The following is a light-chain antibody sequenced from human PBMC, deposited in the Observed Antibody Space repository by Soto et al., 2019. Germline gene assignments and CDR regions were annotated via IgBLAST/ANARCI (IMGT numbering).Light chain of an antibody. J-gene: IGKJ1*01. CDR3: QQYNTWLWT. Sequence: EVVMTQSPATLSVSPGERATLSCRASQNVNANLAWYQQKPGQAPRLLIHGASTRATGIPARLSGSGFGTEFLLTISSTQSEDFAVYYCQQYNTWLWTFGQGTKVEGK. CDR2: GAS. CDR1: QNVNAN. V-gene: IGKV3-15*01.